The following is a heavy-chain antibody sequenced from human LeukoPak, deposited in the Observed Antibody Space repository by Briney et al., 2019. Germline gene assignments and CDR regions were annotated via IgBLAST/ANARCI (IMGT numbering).Heavy chain of an antibody. V-gene: IGHV3-21*01. CDR3: ARDLHTWGAYSNYADAFDI. J-gene: IGHJ3*02. Sequence: GGSLRLSCAASGFTFSSFSMNWVRQAPWKGLEWVSSISSSSTYIYYADSVKDRFTISRDNAKNSLSLHMNSLRAEDTAVYYCARDLHTWGAYSNYADAFDIWGQGTMVTVSS. CDR2: ISSSSTYI. CDR1: GFTFSSFS. D-gene: IGHD4-11*01.